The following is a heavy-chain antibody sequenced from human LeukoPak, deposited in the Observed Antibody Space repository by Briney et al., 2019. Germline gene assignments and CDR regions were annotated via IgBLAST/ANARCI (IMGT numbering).Heavy chain of an antibody. CDR2: INPNSGGT. CDR3: ARVGSAENRWLQLGYYFYMDV. J-gene: IGHJ6*03. CDR1: GYTFTSYG. Sequence: ASVKVSCKASGYTFTSYGISWVRQAPGQGLEWMGWINPNSGGTNYAQKFQGRVTMTRDTSISTTYMELSSLRSDDTAVYYCARVGSAENRWLQLGYYFYMDVWGKGTTVTISS. V-gene: IGHV1-2*02. D-gene: IGHD5-24*01.